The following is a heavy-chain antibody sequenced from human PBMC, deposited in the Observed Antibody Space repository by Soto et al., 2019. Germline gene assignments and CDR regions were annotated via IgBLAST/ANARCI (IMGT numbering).Heavy chain of an antibody. CDR1: GFSFSISP. Sequence: PGGSLRLSCAASGFSFSISPMHWVRQAPGKGPEWVALISYDGTNKFYADSVKGRFTVSRDNSKSTLYLRVDSLRPEDAAVYYCARDPKTSGGQHWAFNYFDSWGQGTLVTVSS. CDR3: ARDPKTSGGQHWAFNYFDS. CDR2: ISYDGTNK. J-gene: IGHJ4*02. V-gene: IGHV3-30-3*01. D-gene: IGHD7-27*01.